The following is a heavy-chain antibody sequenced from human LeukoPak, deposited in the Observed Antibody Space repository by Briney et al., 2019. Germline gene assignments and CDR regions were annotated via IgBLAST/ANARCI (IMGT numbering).Heavy chain of an antibody. D-gene: IGHD1-26*01. CDR1: GGSISSSNW. V-gene: IGHV4-4*02. CDR2: IYHSGST. Sequence: SGTLSLTCAVSGGSISSSNWWSWVRQPPGKGLGWIGEIYHSGSTNYNPSLKSRVTISVDKSKNQFSLKLSSVTAANTAVYYCARFGSKWEGATPRDAFDIWGQGTMVTVSS. CDR3: ARFGSKWEGATPRDAFDI. J-gene: IGHJ3*02.